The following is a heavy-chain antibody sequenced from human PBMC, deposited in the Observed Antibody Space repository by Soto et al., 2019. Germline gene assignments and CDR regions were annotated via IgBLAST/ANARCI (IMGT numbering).Heavy chain of an antibody. J-gene: IGHJ4*02. Sequence: SETLFLTCTVSGGSISSYYWSWIRQPPGKGLEWIGYIYYSGSTNYNPSLKSRVTISVDTSKNQFSLKLSSVTAADTAVYYCARNDYGDYVDYWGQGTLVTVSS. CDR1: GGSISSYY. CDR2: IYYSGST. V-gene: IGHV4-59*01. D-gene: IGHD4-17*01. CDR3: ARNDYGDYVDY.